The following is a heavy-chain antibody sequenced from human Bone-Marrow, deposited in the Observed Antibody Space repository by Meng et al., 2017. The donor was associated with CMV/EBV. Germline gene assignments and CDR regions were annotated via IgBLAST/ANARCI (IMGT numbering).Heavy chain of an antibody. J-gene: IGHJ2*01. D-gene: IGHD3-22*01. CDR1: GGSISSSSYY. Sequence: SETLSLTCTVSGGSISSSSYYWGWIRQPPGKGLEWIGSIYYSGSTYYNPSLKSRVTISVDTSKNQFSLKLSSVTAADTAVYYCARDLGYYDSSGYYHWYFDLWGRGTLVTVSS. CDR3: ARDLGYYDSSGYYHWYFDL. CDR2: IYYSGST. V-gene: IGHV4-39*07.